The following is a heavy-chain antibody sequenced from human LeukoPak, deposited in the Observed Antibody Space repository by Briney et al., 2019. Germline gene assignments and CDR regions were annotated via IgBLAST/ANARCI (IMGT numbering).Heavy chain of an antibody. Sequence: ASVKVSCKASGYTFTSYGISWVRRAPGQGLEWMGWISAYNGNTNYAQKLQGRVTMTTDTSTSTAYMELRSLRSDDTAVYYCARAGWFGEFYYYYGMDVWGQGTTVTVSS. CDR3: ARAGWFGEFYYYYGMDV. V-gene: IGHV1-18*01. CDR2: ISAYNGNT. CDR1: GYTFTSYG. D-gene: IGHD3-10*01. J-gene: IGHJ6*02.